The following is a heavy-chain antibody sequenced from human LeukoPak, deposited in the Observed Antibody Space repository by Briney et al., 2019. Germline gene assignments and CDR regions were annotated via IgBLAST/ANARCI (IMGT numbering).Heavy chain of an antibody. V-gene: IGHV1-69*06. CDR1: GGTFSSYA. CDR2: IIPIFGTA. J-gene: IGHJ4*02. Sequence: ASVKVSCKASGGTFSSYAISWVRQAPGQGLEWMGGIIPIFGTANYAQKFQGRVTMTEDTSTDTAYMELSSLRSEDTAVYYCATIVPPVLITIRNVTDYWGQGTLVTVSS. D-gene: IGHD3-3*01. CDR3: ATIVPPVLITIRNVTDY.